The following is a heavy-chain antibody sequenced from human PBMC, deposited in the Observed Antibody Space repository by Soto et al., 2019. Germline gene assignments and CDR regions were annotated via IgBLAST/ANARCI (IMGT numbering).Heavy chain of an antibody. Sequence: QSQTLSLTCAISGDSVSSNSAAWNWIRQSPSRGLEWLGRTYYRSKWYNDYAVSVKSLITINPDTSKNQFSLQLNSVTPEDSSVYYCARDGTGDGLYAFDIWGQGTMVTVSS. J-gene: IGHJ3*02. CDR1: GDSVSSNSAA. V-gene: IGHV6-1*01. CDR3: ARDGTGDGLYAFDI. CDR2: TYYRSKWYN. D-gene: IGHD7-27*01.